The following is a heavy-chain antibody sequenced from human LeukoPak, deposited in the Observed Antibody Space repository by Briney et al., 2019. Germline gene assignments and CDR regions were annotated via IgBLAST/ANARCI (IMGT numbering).Heavy chain of an antibody. J-gene: IGHJ4*02. CDR2: IYYSGST. CDR3: ARGDY. CDR1: GGSISSSSYY. V-gene: IGHV4-39*07. Sequence: SETLSHTCTVSGGSISSSSYYRGWIRQPPGKGLEWIGSIYYSGSTHYNPSLKSRVTISVDTSKNQFSLKLSSVTAADTAVYYCARGDYWGQGTLVTVSS.